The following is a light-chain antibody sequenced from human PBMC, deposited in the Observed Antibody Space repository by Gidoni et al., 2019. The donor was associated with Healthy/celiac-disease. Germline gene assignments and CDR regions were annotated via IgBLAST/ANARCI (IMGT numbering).Light chain of an antibody. CDR2: DTS. V-gene: IGKV1-5*01. CDR1: QSISSW. J-gene: IGKJ2*01. CDR3: QQYNSYSPMYT. Sequence: GDRVTITCRASQSISSWLAWYQQKPGNAPNLLISDTSSLESGVPSRVSCSGSGTEFTLTISSLQPDDFATYYCQQYNSYSPMYTFGQGTKLEIK.